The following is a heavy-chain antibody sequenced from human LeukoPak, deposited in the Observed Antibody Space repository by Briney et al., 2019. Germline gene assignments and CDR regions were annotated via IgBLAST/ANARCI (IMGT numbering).Heavy chain of an antibody. D-gene: IGHD1-1*01. CDR2: IHHTGKN. CDR1: GDSITSYY. V-gene: IGHV4-59*01. Sequence: SETLSFTCTVSGDSITSYYWNWVRQSPEKGLEWIGYIHHTGKNYYNPSLKGRITMSVDTSKSQFFLKLSSVTAADTAVYYCAKWHERLLAFDSWGQGTLVTVSS. CDR3: AKWHERLLAFDS. J-gene: IGHJ4*02.